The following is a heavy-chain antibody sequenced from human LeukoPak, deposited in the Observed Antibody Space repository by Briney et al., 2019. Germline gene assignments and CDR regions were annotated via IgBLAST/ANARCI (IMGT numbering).Heavy chain of an antibody. V-gene: IGHV3-23*01. CDR3: VEGGAPSYYDGSGDAYFDY. Sequence: GGSLRLSCAASGFTFSSFRMTWVRQAPGKGLEWVSVISASGGRTSYADSVKGRFTVSRDNSKNTLYLQMNSLRAEDTAVYFCVEGGAPSYYDGSGDAYFDYWGQGTLVTVSS. CDR2: ISASGGRT. CDR1: GFTFSSFR. J-gene: IGHJ4*02. D-gene: IGHD3-22*01.